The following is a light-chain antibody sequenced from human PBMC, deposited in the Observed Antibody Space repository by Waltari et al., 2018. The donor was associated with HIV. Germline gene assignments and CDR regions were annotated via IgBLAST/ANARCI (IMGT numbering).Light chain of an antibody. Sequence: HSVLTQPPSVSGAPGQRVTISCTGSSSNIGAGFDVHWYQHLPGTAPKLLIYSNSNRPSGVPDRFSGPKSGTSASLAITGLQAEDEADYYCQSYDSSLSALFGGGTKLTVL. CDR2: SNS. J-gene: IGLJ2*01. CDR3: QSYDSSLSAL. CDR1: SSNIGAGFD. V-gene: IGLV1-40*01.